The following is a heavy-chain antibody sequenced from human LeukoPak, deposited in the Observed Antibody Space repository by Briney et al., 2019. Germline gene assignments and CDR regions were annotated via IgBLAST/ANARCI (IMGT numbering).Heavy chain of an antibody. D-gene: IGHD3-22*01. V-gene: IGHV3-73*01. Sequence: PGGSLRLSCAASGFTFSGSAIHWVRQASGKGLEWVGRVRSKTHTYATAYAASVKGRFTLSRDDSKNTAYLQMNSLKTEDTAVYYCTRHGGRDYYDSTEDGFDTWGQGTMVTVSS. J-gene: IGHJ3*02. CDR2: VRSKTHTYAT. CDR1: GFTFSGSA. CDR3: TRHGGRDYYDSTEDGFDT.